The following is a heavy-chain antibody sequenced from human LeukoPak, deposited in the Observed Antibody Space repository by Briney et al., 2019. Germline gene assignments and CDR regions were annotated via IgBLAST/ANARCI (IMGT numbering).Heavy chain of an antibody. CDR2: IYNSGST. Sequence: PSETLSLTCTVSGGSISSGGYYWNWIRQPPGKGLEWIGYIYNSGSTNYNPSLKSRVTISIDTSKNQFSLKLNSVTAADTAVYYCARAISYYYDSSGSSVYQLDYWGQGTLVTVSS. D-gene: IGHD3-22*01. V-gene: IGHV4-61*08. CDR3: ARAISYYYDSSGSSVYQLDY. J-gene: IGHJ4*02. CDR1: GGSISSGGYY.